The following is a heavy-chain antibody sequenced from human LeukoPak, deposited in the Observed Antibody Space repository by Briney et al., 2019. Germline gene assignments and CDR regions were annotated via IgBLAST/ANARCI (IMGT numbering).Heavy chain of an antibody. CDR2: IYYSGST. Sequence: SETLSLTCTVSGGPISSSSYYWGWIRQPPGKGLEWIGSIYYSGSTYYNPSLKSRVTISVDTSKNQFSLKLSSVTAADTAVYYCARVPPADYWGQGTLVTVSS. CDR1: GGPISSSSYY. V-gene: IGHV4-39*07. J-gene: IGHJ4*02. CDR3: ARVPPADY.